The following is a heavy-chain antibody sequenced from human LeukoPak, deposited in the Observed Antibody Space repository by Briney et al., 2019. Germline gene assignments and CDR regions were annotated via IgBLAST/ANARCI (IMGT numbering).Heavy chain of an antibody. CDR1: GFTFSDYY. D-gene: IGHD1-26*01. CDR3: ARAKNGWSGSYWGIDC. CDR2: ISSSGSTI. Sequence: GGSLRLSCAASGFTFSDYYMSWIRQAPGKGLEWVSYISSSGSTIYYADSVKGRFTISRDNAKNSLYLQMNSLRAEDTAVYYCARAKNGWSGSYWGIDCWGQGTLVTVSS. V-gene: IGHV3-11*04. J-gene: IGHJ4*02.